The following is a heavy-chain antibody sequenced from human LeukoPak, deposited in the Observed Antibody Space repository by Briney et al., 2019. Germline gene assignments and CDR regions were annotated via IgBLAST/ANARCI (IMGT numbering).Heavy chain of an antibody. CDR2: INWNGGST. Sequence: GGSLRLSCAASGFTFDDYGVSWVRQAPGKGLEWVSGINWNGGSTGYADSVKGRFTISRDNAKNSLYLQMNSLRAEDTALYYCARAGSGSYSPYYYYYMDVWGKGTTVTVSS. CDR1: GFTFDDYG. J-gene: IGHJ6*03. CDR3: ARAGSGSYSPYYYYYMDV. V-gene: IGHV3-20*04. D-gene: IGHD3-10*01.